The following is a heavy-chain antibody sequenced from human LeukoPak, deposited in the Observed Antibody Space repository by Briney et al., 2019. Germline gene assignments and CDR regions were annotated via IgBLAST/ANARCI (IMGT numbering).Heavy chain of an antibody. Sequence: PSETLSLTCSVSGGSISSSSYYWGWIRQPPGKGLEWIGSIYYSGSTYYNPSLKSRVTISVDTSKNQFSLKLSSVTAADTAVYYCASHLVRGVIKVDYWGQGTLVTVSS. CDR3: ASHLVRGVIKVDY. CDR1: GGSISSSSYY. J-gene: IGHJ4*02. D-gene: IGHD3-10*01. V-gene: IGHV4-39*01. CDR2: IYYSGST.